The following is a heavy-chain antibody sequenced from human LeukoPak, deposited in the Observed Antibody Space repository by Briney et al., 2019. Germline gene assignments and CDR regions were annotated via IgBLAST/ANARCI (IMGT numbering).Heavy chain of an antibody. V-gene: IGHV4-59*08. D-gene: IGHD3-16*01. CDR2: IYNTGRT. CDR1: GGSISSHY. J-gene: IGHJ3*01. Sequence: SETLSLTCTVSGGSISSHYWTWIRQPPGKGLEWIGYIYNTGRTNYNPSLRSRVTISLDTSNNQFSLKLTSVTAADTAIYFCARDDYGVFDAFDVWGQGTVVTVSS. CDR3: ARDDYGVFDAFDV.